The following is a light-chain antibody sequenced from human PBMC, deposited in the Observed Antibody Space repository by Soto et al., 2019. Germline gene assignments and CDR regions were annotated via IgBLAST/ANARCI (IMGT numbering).Light chain of an antibody. Sequence: DIQMTQSPSTLSASVGARVTITCRASQSISSLLAWYQQKPGKAPKLMIYDASSLERGVPSRFSGSGSGTEFTLSISSLQPDDFATYCCQQYNSYPFTFGPGTKVYIK. V-gene: IGKV1-5*01. CDR3: QQYNSYPFT. J-gene: IGKJ3*01. CDR1: QSISSL. CDR2: DAS.